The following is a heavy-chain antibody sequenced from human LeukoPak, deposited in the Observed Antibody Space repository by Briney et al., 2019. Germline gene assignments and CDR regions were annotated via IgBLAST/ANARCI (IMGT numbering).Heavy chain of an antibody. Sequence: ASVEVSCKASGYTFTTYGVSWVRQAPGQGLEWMGWISAYNGNTNYAQKLQGRVTMTTDTSTSTAYMDLRSLNSDDTAVYFCARVAPGYSSIWYDYWGQGTLVTVSS. D-gene: IGHD6-13*01. CDR2: ISAYNGNT. J-gene: IGHJ4*02. V-gene: IGHV1-18*01. CDR1: GYTFTTYG. CDR3: ARVAPGYSSIWYDY.